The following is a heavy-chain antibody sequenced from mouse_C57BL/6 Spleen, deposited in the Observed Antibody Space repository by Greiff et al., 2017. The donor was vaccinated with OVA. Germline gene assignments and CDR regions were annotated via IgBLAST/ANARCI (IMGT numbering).Heavy chain of an antibody. CDR3: TRADSRMTWYAMDY. V-gene: IGHV14-4*01. CDR2: IDPENGDT. Sequence: EVKLQESGAELVRPGASVKLSCTASGFNIKDDYMHWVKQRPEQGLEWIGWIDPENGDTEYASKFQGKATITADTSSNTAYLQLSSLTSEDTAVYYCTRADSRMTWYAMDYWGQGTSVTVSS. CDR1: GFNIKDDY. J-gene: IGHJ4*01. D-gene: IGHD2-13*01.